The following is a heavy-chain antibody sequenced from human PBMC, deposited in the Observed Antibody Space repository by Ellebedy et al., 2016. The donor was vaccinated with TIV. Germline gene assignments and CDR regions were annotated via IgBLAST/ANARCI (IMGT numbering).Heavy chain of an antibody. CDR1: GYTLTELS. V-gene: IGHV1-24*01. Sequence: AASVKVSCKVSGYTLTELSMHWVRQAPGKGLEWMGGFDPEDGETIYAQKFQGRVTMTEDTSTDTAYIELSSLRSEDTAVYYCATDLRYCSNDVCFKRYDAFDIWGQGTMVTVSS. CDR2: FDPEDGET. CDR3: ATDLRYCSNDVCFKRYDAFDI. D-gene: IGHD2-8*01. J-gene: IGHJ3*02.